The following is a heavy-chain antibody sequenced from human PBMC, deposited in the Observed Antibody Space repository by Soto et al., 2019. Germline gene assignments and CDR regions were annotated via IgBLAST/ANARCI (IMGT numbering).Heavy chain of an antibody. CDR2: ISGSGGST. V-gene: IGHV3-23*01. D-gene: IGHD3-16*02. CDR3: AKVPPTPVKGYYYYYMDV. J-gene: IGHJ6*03. CDR1: GFTFSSYA. Sequence: EVQLLESGGGLVQPGGSLRLSCAASGFTFSSYAMSWVRQAPGKGLEWVSAISGSGGSTYYADSVKGRFTISRDNYKNTLYLQINSLRGEDTAVYYCAKVPPTPVKGYYYYYMDVWGKGTTVTVSS.